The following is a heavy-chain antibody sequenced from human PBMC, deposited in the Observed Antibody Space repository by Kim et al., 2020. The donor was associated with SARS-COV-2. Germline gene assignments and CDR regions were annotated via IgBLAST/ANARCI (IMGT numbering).Heavy chain of an antibody. CDR1: GFTFSDYY. CDR3: ASHRLRYFDWLDY. CDR2: ISSSGSTI. J-gene: IGHJ4*02. Sequence: GGSLRLSCAASGFTFSDYYMSWIRQAPGKGLEWVSYISSSGSTIYYADSVKGRFTISRDNAKNSLYLQMNSLRAEDTAVYYCASHRLRYFDWLDYWGQGTLVTVSS. D-gene: IGHD3-9*01. V-gene: IGHV3-11*04.